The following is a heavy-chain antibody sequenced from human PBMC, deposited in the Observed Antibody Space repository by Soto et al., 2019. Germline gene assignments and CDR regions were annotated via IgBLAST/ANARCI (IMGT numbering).Heavy chain of an antibody. Sequence: QVQLQESGPGLVKPSQTLSLTCTVSGGSITSSGYYWSWIRQHPGEGLEWIGFTSNSGSTSYNPSLKSRVTISVHTSSNQFSLNLKSVTAAATAVYYCARGGGSTKVDYWGQGTLVTVSP. CDR1: GGSITSSGYY. J-gene: IGHJ4*02. CDR2: TSNSGST. D-gene: IGHD2-2*01. CDR3: ARGGGSTKVDY. V-gene: IGHV4-31*03.